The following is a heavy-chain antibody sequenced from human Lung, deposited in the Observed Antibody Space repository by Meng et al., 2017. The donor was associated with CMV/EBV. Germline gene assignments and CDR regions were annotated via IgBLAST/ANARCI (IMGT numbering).Heavy chain of an antibody. D-gene: IGHD5/OR15-5a*01. V-gene: IGHV1-2*02. Sequence: ASXXVSXKASGYRFTDFHMHWVRQAPGQGLEWMGWINSNSGATNYAQKFQGRVIMTRDTSITTAYLELPSLRPDDTAVYFCARVYAKGPLRSFDYWGQEPWSPSPQ. CDR3: ARVYAKGPLRSFDY. J-gene: IGHJ4*01. CDR1: GYRFTDFH. CDR2: INSNSGAT.